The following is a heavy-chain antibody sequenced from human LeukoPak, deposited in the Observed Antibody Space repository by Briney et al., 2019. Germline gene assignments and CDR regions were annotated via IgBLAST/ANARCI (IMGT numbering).Heavy chain of an antibody. CDR1: GFTFSTYS. Sequence: GGSLRLSCAASGFTFSTYSMNWVRQAPGKGLEWVSSISDSISYMYYADSVRGRLTISRDNAKNSLYLQMDSLRAEDTAVYYCARANQMLYPNYYYYLDVWGKGTTVSVSS. V-gene: IGHV3-21*01. CDR3: ARANQMLYPNYYYYLDV. CDR2: ISDSISYM. D-gene: IGHD2-2*02. J-gene: IGHJ6*03.